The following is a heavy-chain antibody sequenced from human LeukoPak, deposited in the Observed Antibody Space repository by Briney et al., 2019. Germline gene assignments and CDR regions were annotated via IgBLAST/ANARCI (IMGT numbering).Heavy chain of an antibody. V-gene: IGHV1-69*05. CDR2: IIPIFGTA. D-gene: IGHD6-19*01. CDR3: AKDLVGGWTWDH. Sequence: ASVKVSCKASGGTFSSYAISWVRQAPGQGLEWMGGIIPIFGTANYAQKFQGRVTMTRDSSTTTVYMEVSSLRSQDTAVYYCAKDLVGGWTWDHWGQGTLLTVSS. J-gene: IGHJ4*02. CDR1: GGTFSSYA.